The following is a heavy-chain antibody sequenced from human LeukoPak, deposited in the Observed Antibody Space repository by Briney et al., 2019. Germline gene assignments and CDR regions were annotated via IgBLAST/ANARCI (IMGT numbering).Heavy chain of an antibody. V-gene: IGHV3-7*03. J-gene: IGHJ6*02. CDR2: VNRDGSET. Sequence: GGSLRLSCAASGFALSSQWMTWVRQVPGRGPEWVANVNRDGSETYYLGSVKGRFTISKDNAKNSLYLQMNSLRAEDTALYHCARNNGMDVWGQGTTVIVSS. CDR1: GFALSSQW. CDR3: ARNNGMDV.